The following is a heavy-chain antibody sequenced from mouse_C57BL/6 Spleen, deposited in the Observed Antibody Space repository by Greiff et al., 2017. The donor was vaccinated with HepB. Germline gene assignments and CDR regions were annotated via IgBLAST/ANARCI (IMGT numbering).Heavy chain of an antibody. CDR2: IDPSDSYT. CDR3: ARSSSGRDAMDY. Sequence: VQLQQPGAELVMPGASVKLSCKASGYTFTSYWMHWVKQRPGQGLEWIGEIDPSDSYTNYNQKFKGKSTLTVDKSSSTAYMQLSSLTSEDSAVYYCARSSSGRDAMDYWGQGTSVTVSS. J-gene: IGHJ4*01. CDR1: GYTFTSYW. D-gene: IGHD3-2*02. V-gene: IGHV1-69*01.